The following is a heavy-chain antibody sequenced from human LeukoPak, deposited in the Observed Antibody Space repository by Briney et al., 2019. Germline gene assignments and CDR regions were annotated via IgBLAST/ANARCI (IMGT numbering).Heavy chain of an antibody. V-gene: IGHV3-74*01. J-gene: IGHJ4*02. CDR1: GFTFSTYW. CDR3: TRAISIN. D-gene: IGHD3-3*01. Sequence: GGSLTLSCAASGFTFSTYWMHWVRQAPGKGLVWVSRINGDGTTTNYADAVKGRFTISRDNAKNTLYLQMNNLRVEDTAVYYCTRAISINWGQGTLVTVSS. CDR2: INGDGTTT.